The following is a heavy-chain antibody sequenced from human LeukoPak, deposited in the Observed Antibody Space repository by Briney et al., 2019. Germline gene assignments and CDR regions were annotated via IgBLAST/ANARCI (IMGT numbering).Heavy chain of an antibody. Sequence: GGSLRLSCAASGFTFDDYAMHWVRQAPGKGLEWVSGISWNSGSIGYADSVKGRFTISRDNAKNSLYLQMNSLRAEDTAVYYCARDLISNDAFDIWGQGTMVTVSS. V-gene: IGHV3-9*01. CDR3: ARDLISNDAFDI. D-gene: IGHD4-11*01. J-gene: IGHJ3*02. CDR2: ISWNSGSI. CDR1: GFTFDDYA.